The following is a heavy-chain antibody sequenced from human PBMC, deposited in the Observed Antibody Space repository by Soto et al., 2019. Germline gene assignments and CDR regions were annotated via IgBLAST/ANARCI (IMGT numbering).Heavy chain of an antibody. D-gene: IGHD2-8*01. J-gene: IGHJ4*02. CDR2: INHSGST. V-gene: IGHV4-34*01. Sequence: PSETLSLTCAVYGGSFSGYYWTWIRQPPGTGLEWIGEINHSGSTNYNPSLKSRVTISVDTSKNQFSLKLTSVTAADTAVYYCARRLGLDTGANDWGEESLVTAAS. CDR1: GGSFSGYY. CDR3: ARRLGLDTGAND.